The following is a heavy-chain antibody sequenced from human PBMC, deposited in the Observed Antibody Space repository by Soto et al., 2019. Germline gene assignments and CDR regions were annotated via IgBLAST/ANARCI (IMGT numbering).Heavy chain of an antibody. Sequence: PGGSLSLSCSASGFTFSRYSMHWVRPAPGKWLEWVSYISSSSSTIYYADYVKGRFTISRDNAKNSLYLQMNSLRDEDTAVYYCARDLKGSKPINYYGMDGWGQGTTVTVSS. CDR1: GFTFSRYS. CDR2: ISSSSSTI. D-gene: IGHD2-21*01. CDR3: ARDLKGSKPINYYGMDG. V-gene: IGHV3-48*02. J-gene: IGHJ6*02.